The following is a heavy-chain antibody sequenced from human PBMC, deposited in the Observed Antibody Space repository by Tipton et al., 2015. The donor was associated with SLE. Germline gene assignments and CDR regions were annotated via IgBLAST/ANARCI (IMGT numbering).Heavy chain of an antibody. V-gene: IGHV4-34*01. J-gene: IGHJ4*02. CDR2: INHGGST. CDR3: ARGGRYGYFDY. D-gene: IGHD3-16*01. CDR1: GGSISSGY. Sequence: LRLSCTVSGGSISSGYWSWIRQPPGKGLEWIGEINHGGSTNYNPSLKSRVTISVDTSKNQFSLKLSSVTAAGTAVYYCARGGRYGYFDYWGQGTLVTVSS.